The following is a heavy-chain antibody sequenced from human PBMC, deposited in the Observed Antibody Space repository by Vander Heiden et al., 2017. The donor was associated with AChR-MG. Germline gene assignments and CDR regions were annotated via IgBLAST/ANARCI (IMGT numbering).Heavy chain of an antibody. Sequence: QVQLVQSGAEVKKPGASVKVSCKASGYTFTGYYMHWVRQAPGQGLEWMGWSNPNSGGTNYSQKFQGRVTMTRDTSISTAYMELSRLRSDDTAVYYCARVGSWGYDFWSGYHTLDYWGQGTLVTVSS. CDR2: SNPNSGGT. D-gene: IGHD3-3*01. V-gene: IGHV1-2*02. J-gene: IGHJ4*02. CDR3: ARVGSWGYDFWSGYHTLDY. CDR1: GYTFTGYY.